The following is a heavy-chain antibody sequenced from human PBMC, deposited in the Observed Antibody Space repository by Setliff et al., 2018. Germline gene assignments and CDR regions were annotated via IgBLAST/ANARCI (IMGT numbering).Heavy chain of an antibody. V-gene: IGHV3-74*01. CDR3: ARAFLIVPQAYYGMDV. D-gene: IGHD2-21*01. CDR2: ISGSST. CDR1: GFTFSSCA. J-gene: IGHJ6*02. Sequence: PGGSLRLSCAASGFTFSSCAMTWVRQAPGKGLEWVSSISGSSTSYADSVKGRFTISRDNAKNTLYLQMNSLRAEDTAVYYCARAFLIVPQAYYGMDVWGQGTTVTVSS.